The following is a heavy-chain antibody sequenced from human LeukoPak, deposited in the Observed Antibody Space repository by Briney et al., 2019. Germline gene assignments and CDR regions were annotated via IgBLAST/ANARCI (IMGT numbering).Heavy chain of an antibody. Sequence: SETLSLTCTVSGGSISSYYWMWIRQPAGKGLEWIGRIYSSGSTNYNPSLKSQVTISVDTSKNQFSLKLTSVTAADTAVYYCVRTKGYFDLWGRGTLVTVSS. CDR3: VRTKGYFDL. CDR1: GGSISSYY. V-gene: IGHV4-4*07. CDR2: IYSSGST. D-gene: IGHD2-8*01. J-gene: IGHJ2*01.